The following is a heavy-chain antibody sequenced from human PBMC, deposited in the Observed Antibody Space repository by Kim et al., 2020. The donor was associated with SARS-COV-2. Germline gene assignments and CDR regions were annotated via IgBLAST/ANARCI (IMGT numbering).Heavy chain of an antibody. Sequence: SETLSLTCAVSGGSISSSNWWSWVRQPPGKGLEWIGEIYHSGSTNYNPSLKSRVTISVDKSKNQFSLKLSSVTAADTAVYYCARWSSSSAIDAFDIWGQGTMVTVSS. V-gene: IGHV4-4*02. J-gene: IGHJ3*02. D-gene: IGHD6-6*01. CDR2: IYHSGST. CDR3: ARWSSSSAIDAFDI. CDR1: GGSISSSNW.